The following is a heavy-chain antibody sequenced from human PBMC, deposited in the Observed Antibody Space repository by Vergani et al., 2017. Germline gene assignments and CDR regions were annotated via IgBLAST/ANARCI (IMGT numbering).Heavy chain of an antibody. CDR3: AREEGFPYFDY. V-gene: IGHV3-9*01. D-gene: IGHD2-21*01. Sequence: EVQLVESGGGLVQPGRSLRLSCAASGFTFDDYAMHWVRQAPGKGLEWVSGISWNSGSIGYADSVKGRFTISRDNAKNSLYLQMNSLRAEDTAVYYCAREEGFPYFDYWGQGTLVTVSS. CDR2: ISWNSGSI. CDR1: GFTFDDYA. J-gene: IGHJ4*02.